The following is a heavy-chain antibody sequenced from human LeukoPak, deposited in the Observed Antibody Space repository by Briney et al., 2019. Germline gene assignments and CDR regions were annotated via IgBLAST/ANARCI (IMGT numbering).Heavy chain of an antibody. CDR1: GASISSYY. V-gene: IGHV4-59*01. CDR3: ARGNWYFDL. J-gene: IGHJ2*01. CDR2: IYNSGSA. Sequence: SETLSLTCTVSGASISSYYWNWIRQPPGKGLECIGSIYNSGSATYNPSLKSRVSISVDTSKNQFSLRLSSVTAADTAVYFCARGNWYFDLWGRGTQVTVSS.